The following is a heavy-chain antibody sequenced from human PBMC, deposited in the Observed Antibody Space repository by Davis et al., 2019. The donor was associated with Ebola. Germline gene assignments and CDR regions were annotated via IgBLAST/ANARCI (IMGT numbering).Heavy chain of an antibody. Sequence: SETLSLTCTVSGGSISSSNYYWSWIRQPPGKGLEWIGFSHYSGSTKSNPSLKSRATISLDTSKNQFSLNLNSVTAADTAVYYCARAPSGAGPFDHWGQGALVTVSS. D-gene: IGHD3-10*01. CDR2: SHYSGST. J-gene: IGHJ4*02. CDR3: ARAPSGAGPFDH. CDR1: GGSISSSNYY. V-gene: IGHV4-61*01.